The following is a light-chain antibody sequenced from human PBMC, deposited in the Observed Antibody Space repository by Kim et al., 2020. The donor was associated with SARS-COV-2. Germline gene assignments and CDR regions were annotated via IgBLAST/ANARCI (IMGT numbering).Light chain of an antibody. V-gene: IGLV2-14*03. CDR2: DVF. CDR1: SSDIGAYIY. Sequence: QSALTQPASVSGSPGQSITISCTGTSSDIGAYIYVSWYQQHPGKAPKLMIYDVFNRPSRVSDRFSGSKSGNTASLTISGLQAEDEADYYCSSYTSSSTYVFGTGTKVTVL. CDR3: SSYTSSSTYV. J-gene: IGLJ1*01.